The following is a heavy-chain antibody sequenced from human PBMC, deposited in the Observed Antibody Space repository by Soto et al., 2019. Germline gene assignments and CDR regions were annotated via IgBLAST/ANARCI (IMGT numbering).Heavy chain of an antibody. J-gene: IGHJ6*02. CDR3: VKDGSSGWPYFYDMDV. V-gene: IGHV3-30*18. D-gene: IGHD6-19*01. CDR1: AFTFRSYG. CDR2: ISYDGRNK. Sequence: GGSLGLSCAASAFTFRSYGMPWLRQAPGKGLEWVAVISYDGRNKYYADAVKGRFTISRDNSKNTLYLQMSSLRAEDTAVYYCVKDGSSGWPYFYDMDVWGQGTTVTVSS.